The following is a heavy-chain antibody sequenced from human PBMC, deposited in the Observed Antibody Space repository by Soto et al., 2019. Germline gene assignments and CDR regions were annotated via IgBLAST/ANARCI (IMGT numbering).Heavy chain of an antibody. CDR1: GVSISSADYS. V-gene: IGHV4-30-2*01. CDR2: IYQSGST. D-gene: IGHD3-10*01. Sequence: SETLSLTCAVSGVSISSADYSWSWIRQPPGKGLEWIDYIYQSGSTTYNPSLKSRLTISLDRSKNEFSLKLTSVTAADTAVYYCASDYTLRSYRFDYWGRGTLVTVSS. CDR3: ASDYTLRSYRFDY. J-gene: IGHJ4*02.